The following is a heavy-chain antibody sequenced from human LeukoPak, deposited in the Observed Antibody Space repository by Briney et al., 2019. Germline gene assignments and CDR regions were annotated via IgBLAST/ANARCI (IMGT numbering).Heavy chain of an antibody. Sequence: SQTLSLTCTVSGGSISSGGYYWSWIRQHPGKGLEWIGYIYDSGATSYNPSLKSRLTISVDTSRNQFSLRLSSVTAADSAVYYCARSDSSAYYFDYWGQGTLVTVFS. D-gene: IGHD3-22*01. V-gene: IGHV4-31*03. CDR2: IYDSGAT. CDR1: GGSISSGGYY. CDR3: ARSDSSAYYFDY. J-gene: IGHJ4*02.